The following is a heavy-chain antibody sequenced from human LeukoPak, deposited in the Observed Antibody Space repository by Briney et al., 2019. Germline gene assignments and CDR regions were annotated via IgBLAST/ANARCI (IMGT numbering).Heavy chain of an antibody. CDR3: ARDGYCGRTSCYGWFDP. CDR2: ISYDGSNK. CDR1: GFTFSSYA. J-gene: IGHJ5*02. V-gene: IGHV3-30*04. Sequence: PGRSLRLSCAASGFTFSSYAMHWVRQAPGKGLEWVAVISYDGSNKYYADSVKGRFTISRDNSKNTLYVQMNSLRAEDTAVYYCARDGYCGRTSCYGWFDPWGQGTLVTVSS. D-gene: IGHD2-2*03.